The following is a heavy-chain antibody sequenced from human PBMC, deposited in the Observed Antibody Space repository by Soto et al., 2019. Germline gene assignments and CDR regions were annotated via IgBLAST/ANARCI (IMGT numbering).Heavy chain of an antibody. CDR2: ISGSGGST. CDR3: AKASVPYYDFWSGYYWGYYYYYGMDV. Sequence: GGSLRLSCAASGFTFSRYAMSWVRQAPGKGLEWVSAISGSGGSTYYADSVKGRFTISRDNSKNTLYLQMNSLRAEDTAVYYCAKASVPYYDFWSGYYWGYYYYYGMDVWGQGTTVTVS. D-gene: IGHD3-3*01. V-gene: IGHV3-23*01. CDR1: GFTFSRYA. J-gene: IGHJ6*02.